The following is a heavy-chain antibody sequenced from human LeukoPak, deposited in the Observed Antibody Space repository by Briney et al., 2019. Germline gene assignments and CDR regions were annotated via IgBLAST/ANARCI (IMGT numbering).Heavy chain of an antibody. CDR3: AVKPRYSSTWYGHAFDI. Sequence: LVKPTHTLTLTCTLAVLSLSTSGVGVGGFRQPPGRGLEWIASINFSGNTYYNPSIKSRVTISVDTSKNQFSLNLSSVTAADTAVYYCAVKPRYSSTWYGHAFDIWGQGTMVTVSS. CDR1: VLSLSTSGVG. J-gene: IGHJ3*02. CDR2: INFSGNT. V-gene: IGHV4-39*01. D-gene: IGHD6-13*01.